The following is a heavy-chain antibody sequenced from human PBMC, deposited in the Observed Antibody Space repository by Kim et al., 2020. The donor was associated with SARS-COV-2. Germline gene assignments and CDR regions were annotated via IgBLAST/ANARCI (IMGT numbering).Heavy chain of an antibody. CDR3: ARVNGGDGYSGGYFDF. CDR1: GYTFSSYG. V-gene: IGHV3-33*01. CDR2: IWHDGSRA. D-gene: IGHD5-12*01. J-gene: IGHJ4*02. Sequence: GGSLRLSCTASGYTFSSYGIHWVRQAPGKGLEWVGVIWHDGSRAYYSDSVKGRFTTSRDISKNTLSLEMDDLRVEDTAVYYCARVNGGDGYSGGYFDFWGQGTLVTVSS.